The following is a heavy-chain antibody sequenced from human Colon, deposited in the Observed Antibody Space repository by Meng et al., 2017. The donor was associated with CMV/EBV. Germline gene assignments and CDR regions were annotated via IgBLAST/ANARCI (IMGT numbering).Heavy chain of an antibody. D-gene: IGHD5-24*01. V-gene: IGHV3-48*04. CDR1: GFTFSSYS. CDR2: ISSNGAST. J-gene: IGHJ4*02. Sequence: GESLKISCAASGFTFSSYSMNWVRQAPGKGLEWVSYISSNGASTHYADSVKGRFIISRDNVNNSLWLQMNSLTAEDSAVYYCVRCGYNYGSGFDQWGQGTLVTVSS. CDR3: VRCGYNYGSGFDQ.